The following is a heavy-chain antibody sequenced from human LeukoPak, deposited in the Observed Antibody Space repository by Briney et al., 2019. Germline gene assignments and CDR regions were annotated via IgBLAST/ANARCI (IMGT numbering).Heavy chain of an antibody. CDR2: INHSGST. Sequence: SETLSLACAVYGGSFSGYYWSWIRRPPGKGLEWIGEINHSGSTNYNPSLKSRVTISVDTSKNQFSLKLSSVTAADTAVYYCARGVRGSGSYFDYWGQGTLVTVSS. CDR3: ARGVRGSGSYFDY. D-gene: IGHD3-10*01. V-gene: IGHV4-34*01. CDR1: GGSFSGYY. J-gene: IGHJ4*02.